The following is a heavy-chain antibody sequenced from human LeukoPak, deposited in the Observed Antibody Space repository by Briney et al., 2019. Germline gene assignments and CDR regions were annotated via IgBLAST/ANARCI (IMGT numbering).Heavy chain of an antibody. D-gene: IGHD3-22*01. CDR2: IIPIFGTA. CDR1: GGTFSSYA. J-gene: IGHJ4*02. V-gene: IGHV1-69*13. CDR3: VMGHYYDSSGYYEGLDY. Sequence: EASVKVSCKASGGTFSSYAISWVRQAPGQGLEWMGGIIPIFGTANCAQKFQGRVTITADESTSTAYMELSSLRSEDTAVYYCVMGHYYDSSGYYEGLDYWGQGTLVTVSS.